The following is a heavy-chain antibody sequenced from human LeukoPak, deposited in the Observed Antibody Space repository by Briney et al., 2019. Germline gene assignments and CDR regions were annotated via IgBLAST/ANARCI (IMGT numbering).Heavy chain of an antibody. CDR2: IIPIFGTA. CDR1: GGTFSSYA. J-gene: IGHJ5*02. CDR3: AREGAARPPYNWFDP. V-gene: IGHV1-69*05. D-gene: IGHD6-6*01. Sequence: SVKVSCKASGGTFSSYAISWVRQAPGQGLEWMGGIIPIFGTANYAQKFQGRVTITTGESTSTAYMELSSLRSEDTAVYYCAREGAARPPYNWFDPWGQGTLVTVSS.